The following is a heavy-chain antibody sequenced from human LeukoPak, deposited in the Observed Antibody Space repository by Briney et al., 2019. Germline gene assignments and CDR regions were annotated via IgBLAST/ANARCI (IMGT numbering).Heavy chain of an antibody. D-gene: IGHD3-10*01. CDR1: GGTFSSYA. V-gene: IGHV1-69*05. J-gene: IGHJ3*02. CDR3: AIAGITMVRGVIIPGAFDI. CDR2: IIPIFGTA. Sequence: SVKVSCKASGGTFSSYAISWVRHAPGQGLEWMGGIIPIFGTANYAQKFQGRVTITTDESTSTAYMKLSSLRSEDTAVYYCAIAGITMVRGVIIPGAFDIWGQGTMVTVSS.